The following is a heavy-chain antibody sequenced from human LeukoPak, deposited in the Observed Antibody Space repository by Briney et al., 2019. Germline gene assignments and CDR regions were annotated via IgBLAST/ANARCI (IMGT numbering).Heavy chain of an antibody. CDR1: GYSISSNYH. CDR2: IYHSGST. D-gene: IGHD1-26*01. J-gene: IGHJ4*02. CDR3: ARVGSPDPYYFDH. Sequence: SETLSLTCTVSGYSISSNYHWGWIRQPPGKGLEWIATIYHSGSTYYNPSLKSRVTISVDTSKNQFSLKLSSVTAADTAVYYCARVGSPDPYYFDHWGQGTLVTVSS. V-gene: IGHV4-38-2*02.